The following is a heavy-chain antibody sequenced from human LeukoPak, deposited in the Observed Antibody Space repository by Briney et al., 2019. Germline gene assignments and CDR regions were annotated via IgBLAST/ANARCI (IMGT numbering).Heavy chain of an antibody. CDR1: GFTFSNYG. CDR2: IRYDGSNE. CDR3: AKETQLSYRGTLYTDY. J-gene: IGHJ4*02. D-gene: IGHD1-26*01. Sequence: GGSLRLSCAASGFTFSNYGMRWVRQAPGKGLEWVAFIRYDGSNECYADSVKGRFTITRDSSKNTLYLQMNSLRAEDTAVYYCAKETQLSYRGTLYTDYWGQGTLVTVSS. V-gene: IGHV3-30*02.